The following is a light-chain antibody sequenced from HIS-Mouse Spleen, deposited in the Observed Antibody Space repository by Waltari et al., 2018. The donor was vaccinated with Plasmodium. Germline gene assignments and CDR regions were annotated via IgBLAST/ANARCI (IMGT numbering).Light chain of an antibody. CDR1: ALPKKS. Sequence: SYELTQPPSASVSPGQTARIPCSGDALPKKSTYWYQQKSGQAPVLVIYEDSKRPSGIPERFSGSSSGTMATLTSSGAQVEDEADYYCYSTDSSGNHRVFGGGTKLTVL. CDR3: YSTDSSGNHRV. V-gene: IGLV3-10*01. J-gene: IGLJ3*02. CDR2: EDS.